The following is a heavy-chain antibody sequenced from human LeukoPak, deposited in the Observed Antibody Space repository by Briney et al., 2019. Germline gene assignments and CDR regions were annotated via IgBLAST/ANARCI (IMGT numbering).Heavy chain of an antibody. D-gene: IGHD3-3*01. CDR3: ARDTYYDFWSGYKHYYYYYMDV. J-gene: IGHJ6*03. CDR2: ISSSSSTI. V-gene: IGHV3-48*01. CDR1: GFTFSSYS. Sequence: GGSLRLSCAASGFTFSSYSMNWVRQAPGKGLEWVSYISSSSSTIYYADSVKGRFTISRDNAKNSLYLQMNSLRAEDTAVYYCARDTYYDFWSGYKHYYYYYMDVWGKGTTVTVSS.